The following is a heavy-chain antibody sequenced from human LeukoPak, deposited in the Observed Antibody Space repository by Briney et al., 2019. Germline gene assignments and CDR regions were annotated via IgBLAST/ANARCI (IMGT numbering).Heavy chain of an antibody. Sequence: ASVKVSCKASGFTFTAYYMHWVRQAPGQGLEWMGWTNPNGGVTNYAQKFQGRVSMTRDMSISTVYMDLSRLRSDDTAVYYCARDGGTAMGVIDYWGQGTPVTVSS. D-gene: IGHD5-18*01. J-gene: IGHJ4*02. CDR3: ARDGGTAMGVIDY. V-gene: IGHV1-2*02. CDR2: TNPNGGVT. CDR1: GFTFTAYY.